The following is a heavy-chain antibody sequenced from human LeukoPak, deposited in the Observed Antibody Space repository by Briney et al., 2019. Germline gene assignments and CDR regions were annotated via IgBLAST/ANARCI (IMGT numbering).Heavy chain of an antibody. Sequence: ASVKVSCKASGGTFSSYAISWVRQAPGQGLEWMGIINPSGGSTSYAQKFQGRVTMTRDTSTSTVYMELSSLRSEDTAVYYCARGKDMDTFDYWGQGTLVTVSS. J-gene: IGHJ4*02. D-gene: IGHD5-18*01. CDR1: GGTFSSYA. V-gene: IGHV1-46*01. CDR3: ARGKDMDTFDY. CDR2: INPSGGST.